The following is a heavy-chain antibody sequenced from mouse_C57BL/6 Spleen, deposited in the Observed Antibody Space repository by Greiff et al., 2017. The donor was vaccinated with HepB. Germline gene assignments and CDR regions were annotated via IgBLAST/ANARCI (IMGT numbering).Heavy chain of an antibody. D-gene: IGHD1-1*01. V-gene: IGHV1-42*01. CDR3: ATYGEAFDY. J-gene: IGHJ2*01. CDR1: GYSFTGYY. CDR2: INPSTGGT. Sequence: VQLQQSGPELVKPGASVKISCKASGYSFTGYYMNWVKQSPEKSLEWIGEINPSTGGTTYNQKFKAKATLTVDKSSSTAYMQLKSLTSDDSAVYYCATYGEAFDYWGQGTTLTVSS.